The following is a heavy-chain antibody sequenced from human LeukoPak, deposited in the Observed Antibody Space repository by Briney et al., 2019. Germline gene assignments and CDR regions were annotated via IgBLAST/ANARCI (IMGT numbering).Heavy chain of an antibody. CDR1: GYTFTTYA. V-gene: IGHV1-3*01. J-gene: IGHJ4*02. D-gene: IGHD2-15*01. CDR2: INAGNGNT. CDR3: ARGSCSGGSCYCDY. Sequence: ASVKVSCKASGYTFTTYAMHWVRQAPGQRLEWMGWINAGNGNTKYLQKFQGRVTITRDTSASTAYMELSSLRSEDTAVYYCARGSCSGGSCYCDYWGQGTLVTVSS.